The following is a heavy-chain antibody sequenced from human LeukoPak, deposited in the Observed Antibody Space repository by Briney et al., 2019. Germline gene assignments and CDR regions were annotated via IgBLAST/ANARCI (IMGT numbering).Heavy chain of an antibody. Sequence: PSQTLSLTCTVSGGSISSGGYYWSWIRPHAGTGLGWIGYIYYRGSTYYNPSLKSGVTISVYTSKNQFSLKPSSATAADMAVYYSARVDGGYYYDSSGYYFDYWGQGTLVTVSS. CDR2: IYYRGST. J-gene: IGHJ4*02. D-gene: IGHD3-22*01. CDR1: GGSISSGGYY. V-gene: IGHV4-31*03. CDR3: ARVDGGYYYDSSGYYFDY.